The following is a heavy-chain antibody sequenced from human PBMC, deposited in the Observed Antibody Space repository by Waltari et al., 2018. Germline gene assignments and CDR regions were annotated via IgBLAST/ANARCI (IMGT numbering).Heavy chain of an antibody. Sequence: EVLLVESGGGLVKPGGSLRLSCAASGFTFSSYSMNWVRQAPGKGLKWVSSISSSGSYPHYVDSVKGRFTISRDNAKNSLYLQMNTLRAEDTAVYYWARGGWGFYLDDWGQGTLVTSSS. CDR3: ARGGWGFYLDD. V-gene: IGHV3-21*02. CDR2: ISSSGSYP. CDR1: GFTFSSYS. J-gene: IGHJ4*02. D-gene: IGHD7-27*01.